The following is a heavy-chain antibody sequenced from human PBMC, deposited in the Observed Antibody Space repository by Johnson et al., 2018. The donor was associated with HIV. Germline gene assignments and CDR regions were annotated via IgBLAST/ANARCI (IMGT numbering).Heavy chain of an antibody. CDR3: ARDPSRSPGAFDI. J-gene: IGHJ3*02. CDR1: GFTFSSYG. V-gene: IGHV3-30*02. Sequence: QVQLVESGGGVVQPGGSLRLSCAASGFTFSSYGMHWVRQAPGKGLEWVAFIRYDGSNKYYADSEKGRFTISRDNSKNTLYLQMNNLRAEDTAVYYCARDPSRSPGAFDIWGQGTMVTVSS. CDR2: IRYDGSNK.